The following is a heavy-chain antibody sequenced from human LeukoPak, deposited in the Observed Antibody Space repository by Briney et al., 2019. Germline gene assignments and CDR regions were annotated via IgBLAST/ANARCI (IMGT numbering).Heavy chain of an antibody. J-gene: IGHJ4*02. D-gene: IGHD4-11*01. CDR3: ARWVTTVITPDY. Sequence: GASVKVFCKASGYTFNGYYLHWVRQAPGQGLEWMGWINPNSGGTNYAQKFQGRVTMTRDTSISTAYMELSRLRSDDTAVYYCARWVTTVITPDYWGQGTLVTVSS. V-gene: IGHV1-2*02. CDR1: GYTFNGYY. CDR2: INPNSGGT.